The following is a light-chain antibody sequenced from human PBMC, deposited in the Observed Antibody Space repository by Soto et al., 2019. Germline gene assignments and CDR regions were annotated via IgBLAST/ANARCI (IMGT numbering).Light chain of an antibody. J-gene: IGKJ4*01. CDR3: QQYNNWHPLT. CDR1: QSVSSN. V-gene: IGKV3-15*01. Sequence: ILMTQSPSTLSVSAGERATLSCRASQSVSSNLAWYQQKPGQAPRLLIYGASTRATGIPARFSGSGSGTEFTLTISSLQYEDFAAYYCQQYNNWHPLTFGGGTKVDIK. CDR2: GAS.